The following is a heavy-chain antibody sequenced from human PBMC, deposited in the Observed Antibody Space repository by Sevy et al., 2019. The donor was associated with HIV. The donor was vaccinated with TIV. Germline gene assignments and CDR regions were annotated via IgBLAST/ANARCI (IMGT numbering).Heavy chain of an antibody. Sequence: GGSLRLSCAASGFTFSSYAMNWVRQAPGKGLEWVSSISASGRSTYYADSVEDRFTISRDNSKNTLYLQMNSLRGDDTAVYYCAKGYCSGGSCPRDYYYYGMDVWGQGTTVTVSS. D-gene: IGHD2-15*01. V-gene: IGHV3-23*01. CDR1: GFTFSSYA. CDR3: AKGYCSGGSCPRDYYYYGMDV. J-gene: IGHJ6*02. CDR2: ISASGRST.